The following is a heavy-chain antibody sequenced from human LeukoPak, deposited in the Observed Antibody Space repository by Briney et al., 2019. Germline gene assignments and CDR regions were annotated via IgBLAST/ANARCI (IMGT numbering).Heavy chain of an antibody. D-gene: IGHD2-2*02. J-gene: IGHJ6*02. CDR1: GGSINSGSHY. CDR2: IYTGGST. V-gene: IGHV4-61*02. Sequence: SQTLSLTCTVSGGSINSGSHYWSWIRQPAGKGLEWIGRIYTGGSTNYNPSLKSRVTMSVDTSKNQFSLKLSSVTAADTAVYYCARDGCSSTSCYTDYYYYGMDVWGQGTTVTVSS. CDR3: ARDGCSSTSCYTDYYYYGMDV.